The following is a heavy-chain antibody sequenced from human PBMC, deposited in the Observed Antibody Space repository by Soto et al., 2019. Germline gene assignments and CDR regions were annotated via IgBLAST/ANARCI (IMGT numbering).Heavy chain of an antibody. V-gene: IGHV1-69*01. CDR1: GGTFSRHA. CDR3: ARAAIHGSSWYFWFDP. Sequence: QVQLVQSGSEVKMPGSSVKVSCKTSGGTFSRHAINWVRQAPGQGLECMGGIIPLFGTTNYAQKFKGRVTTSEDESTITAYMELSSLTSEDAAVYYCARAAIHGSSWYFWFDPWGQGTLVTVSS. D-gene: IGHD6-13*01. CDR2: IIPLFGTT. J-gene: IGHJ5*02.